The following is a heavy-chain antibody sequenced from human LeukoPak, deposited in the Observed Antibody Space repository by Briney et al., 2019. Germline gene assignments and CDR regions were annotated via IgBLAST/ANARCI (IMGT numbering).Heavy chain of an antibody. D-gene: IGHD4-17*01. Sequence: GGSVRLSCAASRFTFSTYWMSWVRQAPGKGLEWVANIKQDGGEEHYVDSVKGRFTISRDNSKNSLSLQMNSLRADDTAVYYCARGPTLRDGFDIWGQGIMVPVS. CDR3: ARGPTLRDGFDI. CDR2: IKQDGGEE. CDR1: RFTFSTYW. J-gene: IGHJ3*02. V-gene: IGHV3-7*01.